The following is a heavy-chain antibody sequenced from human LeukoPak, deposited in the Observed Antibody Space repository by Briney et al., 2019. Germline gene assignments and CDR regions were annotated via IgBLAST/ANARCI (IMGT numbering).Heavy chain of an antibody. J-gene: IGHJ4*02. CDR3: ARVRSSGWYYFDY. V-gene: IGHV4-61*09. D-gene: IGHD6-19*01. Sequence: SETLSLTCTVSGASISSTSYCWGWIRQPAGKGLEWIGHIHTSGSTNYNPSLKSRVTISVDTSKNQFSLKLSSVTAADTAVYYCARVRSSGWYYFDYWGQGTLVTVSS. CDR2: IHTSGST. CDR1: GASISSTSYC.